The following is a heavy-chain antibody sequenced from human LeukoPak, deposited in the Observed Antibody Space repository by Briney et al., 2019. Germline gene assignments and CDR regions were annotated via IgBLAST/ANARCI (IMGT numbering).Heavy chain of an antibody. Sequence: SETLSLTCTVSGAFTSTHYWSWVRQPLGKGLEWIGYVFYSGNSNYNPSFTSRLTMSVDTPKTQFSLKLTSVTAADTAVYYCARIDPLGYFDLWGQGTLVTVSS. CDR2: VFYSGNS. V-gene: IGHV4-59*11. J-gene: IGHJ4*02. CDR3: ARIDPLGYFDL. CDR1: GAFTSTHY.